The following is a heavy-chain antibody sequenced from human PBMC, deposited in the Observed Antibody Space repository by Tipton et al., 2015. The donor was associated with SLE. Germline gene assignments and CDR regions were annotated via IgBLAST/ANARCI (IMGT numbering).Heavy chain of an antibody. V-gene: IGHV4-59*01. CDR1: GGSISKYY. D-gene: IGHD6-6*01. J-gene: IGHJ4*02. CDR3: GGDHYSSSSFIDY. Sequence: TLSLTCTVSGGSISKYYWSWIRQPPGKGLEWVGYIYYSGSTNYHPSLKSRVTISVDTSKNQLSLKLSSVPAADTAVYYCGGDHYSSSSFIDYWGQGTLVTVSS. CDR2: IYYSGST.